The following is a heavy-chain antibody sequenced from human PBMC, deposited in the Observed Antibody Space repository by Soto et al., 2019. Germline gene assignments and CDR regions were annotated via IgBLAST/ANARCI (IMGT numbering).Heavy chain of an antibody. D-gene: IGHD3-9*01. CDR3: VKEEYYDILTGSRGDAFDI. CDR2: ISHDGRNK. J-gene: IGHJ3*02. Sequence: HPGGSLRLSCAASGFTFSAYGIHWVRQAPAKGLDWVAVISHDGRNKYYADSVKGRFAVSRDNSKNTLYLQMNSLRAEDTAVYYCVKEEYYDILTGSRGDAFDIWGQGTMVTVSS. CDR1: GFTFSAYG. V-gene: IGHV3-30*18.